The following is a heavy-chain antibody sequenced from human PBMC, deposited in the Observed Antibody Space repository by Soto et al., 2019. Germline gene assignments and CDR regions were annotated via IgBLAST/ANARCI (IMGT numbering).Heavy chain of an antibody. V-gene: IGHV3-48*03. CDR1: GFSFSDYE. J-gene: IGHJ6*02. CDR2: ISSSGGTI. CDR3: ARDAFEIYYKFGLDV. D-gene: IGHD3-10*01. Sequence: GGSLRLSCAASGFSFSDYEMNWVRQTPGKGLEWLSYISSSGGTIKYADSVKGRFTISRDNAKNSLYLQMHSLRADDTAVYYCARDAFEIYYKFGLDVWGQGTPVTVSS.